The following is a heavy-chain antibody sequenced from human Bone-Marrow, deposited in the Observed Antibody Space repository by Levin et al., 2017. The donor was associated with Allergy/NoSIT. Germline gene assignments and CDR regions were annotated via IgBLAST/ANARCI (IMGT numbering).Heavy chain of an antibody. CDR3: TTVRRITIFGVVIIPSNYFDY. J-gene: IGHJ4*02. D-gene: IGHD3-3*01. CDR2: IKSKTDGETR. V-gene: IGHV3-15*01. CDR1: GFPFTSAW. Sequence: GGSLRLSCAASGFPFTSAWMSWVRQAPGKGLEWVGRIKSKTDGETRDYAAPVKGRFTISRDDSNNTLYLQMNSLKTEDTAVYYCTTVRRITIFGVVIIPSNYFDYWGQGTLVTVSA.